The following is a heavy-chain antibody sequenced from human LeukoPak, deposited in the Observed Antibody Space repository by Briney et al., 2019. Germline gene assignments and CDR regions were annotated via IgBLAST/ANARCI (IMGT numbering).Heavy chain of an antibody. CDR3: ARHISPILTGSYYFDY. V-gene: IGHV4-34*01. CDR2: INHSGST. J-gene: IGHJ4*02. D-gene: IGHD3-9*01. Sequence: SETLSLTCAVYGGSFSGSYWSWIRQPPGKGLEWIGEINHSGSTNYNPSLKSRVTISVDTSKNQFSLKLSSVTAADTAVYSCARHISPILTGSYYFDYWGQGTLVTVSS. CDR1: GGSFSGSY.